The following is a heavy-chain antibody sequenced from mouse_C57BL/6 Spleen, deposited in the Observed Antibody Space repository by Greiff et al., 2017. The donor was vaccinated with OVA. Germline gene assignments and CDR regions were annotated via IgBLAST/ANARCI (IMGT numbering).Heavy chain of an antibody. J-gene: IGHJ4*01. CDR1: GFTFSSYA. D-gene: IGHD1-1*01. CDR2: ISSGGDYI. CDR3: TRVGYGSSYAMDY. V-gene: IGHV5-9-1*02. Sequence: EVKLVESGEGLVKPGGSLKLSCAASGFTFSSYAMSWVRQTPEKRLEWVAYISSGGDYIYYADTVKGRFTISRDNARNTLYLQISSLKSEDTAMYYCTRVGYGSSYAMDYWGQGTSVTVSS.